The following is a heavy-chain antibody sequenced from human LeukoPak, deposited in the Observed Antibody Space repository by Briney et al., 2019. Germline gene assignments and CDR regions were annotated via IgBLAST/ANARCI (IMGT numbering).Heavy chain of an antibody. CDR2: IDWDDDK. CDR3: ARLNSGTYLDY. D-gene: IGHD1-26*01. Sequence: SGPALVKPTQTLTLTCTFSGFSLSTSGMRASWIRQPPGKALEWLARIDWDDDKFYSTSLKTRLTISKDTSKSQVVLTMTNMDPVDTATYYCARLNSGTYLDYWGQGTLVTVSS. CDR1: GFSLSTSGMR. J-gene: IGHJ4*02. V-gene: IGHV2-70*04.